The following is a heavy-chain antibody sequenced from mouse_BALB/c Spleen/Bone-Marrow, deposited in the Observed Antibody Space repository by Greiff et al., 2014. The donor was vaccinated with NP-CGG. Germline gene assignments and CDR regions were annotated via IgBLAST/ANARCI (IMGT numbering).Heavy chain of an antibody. J-gene: IGHJ4*01. D-gene: IGHD2-4*01. CDR1: GYTFTGYV. CDR3: AREGGLRRRDYYVMDY. CDR2: INPYSDGT. Sequence: VHVKQSGPELVKPGASVKMSCKASGYTFTGYVMHWVKQKPGQGLEWIGYINPYSDGTKYNEKFKGKATLTSDKSSSTAYMELSSLTSEDSAVYYCAREGGLRRRDYYVMDYWGQGTSVTVSS. V-gene: IGHV1-14*01.